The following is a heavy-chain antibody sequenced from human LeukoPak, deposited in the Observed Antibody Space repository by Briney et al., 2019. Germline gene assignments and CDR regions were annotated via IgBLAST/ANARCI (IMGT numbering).Heavy chain of an antibody. CDR1: RYIYSTYG. D-gene: IGHD6-19*01. V-gene: IGHV3-33*01. CDR2: IWYDGSYK. J-gene: IGHJ4*02. CDR3: ARDRVAVAGKAYFDY. Sequence: GGSLRLLCAASRYIYSTYGVHGAPRARARAWVGGALIWYDGSYKYYADSMKGRFTISRDNSKNTLYLQMNSLRAEDTAFYYCARDRVAVAGKAYFDYWGQGTLVTVSS.